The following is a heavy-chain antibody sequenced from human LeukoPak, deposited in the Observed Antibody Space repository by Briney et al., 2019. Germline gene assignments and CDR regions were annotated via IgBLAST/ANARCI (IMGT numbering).Heavy chain of an antibody. Sequence: GRSLRLSCAASGFTFSSYAMHWVRQAPGKGLEWVAVISYDGSNKYYADSVKGRFTISRDNSKNTLYLQMNSLRAEDTAVYYCARAPTQLEWLWDAFDIWGQGTMVTVSS. J-gene: IGHJ3*02. V-gene: IGHV3-30-3*01. CDR1: GFTFSSYA. D-gene: IGHD3-3*01. CDR3: ARAPTQLEWLWDAFDI. CDR2: ISYDGSNK.